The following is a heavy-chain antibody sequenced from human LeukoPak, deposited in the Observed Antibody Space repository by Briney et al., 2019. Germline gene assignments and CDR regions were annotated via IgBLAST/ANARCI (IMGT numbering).Heavy chain of an antibody. CDR1: GFTFSSYA. CDR2: ISYDGSNK. J-gene: IGHJ4*02. V-gene: IGHV3-30-3*01. CDR3: ARGEVQIWLLIGY. D-gene: IGHD5-18*01. Sequence: PGGSLRLSCAASGFTFSSYAMHWVRQAPVKGLEWVAVISYDGSNKYYADSVKGRFTISRDNSKNTLYLQMNSLRAEDTAVYYCARGEVQIWLLIGYWGQGTLVTVSS.